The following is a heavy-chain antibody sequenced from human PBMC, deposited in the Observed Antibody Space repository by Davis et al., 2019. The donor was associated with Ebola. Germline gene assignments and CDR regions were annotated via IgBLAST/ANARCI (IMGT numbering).Heavy chain of an antibody. CDR3: QWDV. Sequence: PVGSLRLSCAASGFTFSSYAMSWVRQAPGKGLEWVSAITGSGGSTYYADSVRGRFTVSRDNSKNTLYLQLNNLRAEDTAVYYCQWDVWGQGTTVTVSS. V-gene: IGHV3-23*01. CDR1: GFTFSSYA. J-gene: IGHJ6*02. CDR2: ITGSGGST.